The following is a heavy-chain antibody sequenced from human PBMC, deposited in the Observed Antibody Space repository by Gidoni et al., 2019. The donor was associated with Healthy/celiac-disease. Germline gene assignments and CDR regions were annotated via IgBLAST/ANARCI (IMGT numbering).Heavy chain of an antibody. Sequence: EVQLVESGGGLVKPGGSLRLSCAASGFTFSSYSMNWVRQAPGKGLEWVSSISSSSSYIYYADSVKGRFTISRDNAKNSLYLQMNSLRAEDTAVYYCARDIPPYYGSGSYYQDYYYYGMDVWGQGTTVTVSS. J-gene: IGHJ6*02. CDR2: ISSSSSYI. V-gene: IGHV3-21*01. CDR3: ARDIPPYYGSGSYYQDYYYYGMDV. CDR1: GFTFSSYS. D-gene: IGHD3-10*01.